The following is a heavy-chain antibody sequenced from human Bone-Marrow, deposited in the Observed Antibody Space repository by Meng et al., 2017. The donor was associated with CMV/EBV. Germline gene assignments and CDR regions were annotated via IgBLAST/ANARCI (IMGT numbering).Heavy chain of an antibody. CDR1: GGSISSSSYY. CDR2: IYYSGST. J-gene: IGHJ4*02. Sequence: GSLRLSCTVSGGSISSSSYYWGWIRQPPGKGLEWIGSIYYSGSTYYNPSLKSRVTISVDTSKNQFSLKLSSVTAADTAVYYCARGDTAMVCLDYWGQGTLVTVPQ. V-gene: IGHV4-39*07. D-gene: IGHD5-18*01. CDR3: ARGDTAMVCLDY.